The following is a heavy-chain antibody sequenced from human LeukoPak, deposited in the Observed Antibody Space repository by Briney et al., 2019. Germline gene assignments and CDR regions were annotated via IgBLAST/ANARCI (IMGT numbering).Heavy chain of an antibody. D-gene: IGHD2-2*01. CDR3: ARDIVVVPAAIGYYYYYGMDV. CDR1: GGSFSGYY. V-gene: IGHV4-34*01. J-gene: IGHJ6*02. Sequence: SETLSLTCAVCGGSFSGYYWSWIRQPPGKGLEWIGEINHSGSTNYNPSLKSRVTISVDTSKNQFSLKLSSVTAADTAVYYCARDIVVVPAAIGYYYYYGMDVWGQGTTVTVSS. CDR2: INHSGST.